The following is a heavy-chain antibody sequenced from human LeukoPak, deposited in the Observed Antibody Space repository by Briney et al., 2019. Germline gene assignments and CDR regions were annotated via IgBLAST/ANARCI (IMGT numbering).Heavy chain of an antibody. Sequence: ASVKVSYKASGNTFTGYYMHWVRQAPGQGLEWMGRINPNSGGTNYAQKFQGRVTMTRDTSISTAYMELSRLRSDDTAVYYCARGSDYGDYGYFDYWGQGTLVTVSS. CDR1: GNTFTGYY. D-gene: IGHD4-17*01. CDR3: ARGSDYGDYGYFDY. CDR2: INPNSGGT. V-gene: IGHV1-2*06. J-gene: IGHJ4*02.